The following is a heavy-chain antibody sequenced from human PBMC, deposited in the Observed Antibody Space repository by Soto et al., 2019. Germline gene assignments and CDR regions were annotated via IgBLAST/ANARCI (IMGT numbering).Heavy chain of an antibody. J-gene: IGHJ3*02. D-gene: IGHD1-26*01. V-gene: IGHV1-18*01. Sequence: ASVKVSCKASGYTFTSYGISWVRQAPGQGLEWMGWISAYNGNTNYAQKLQGRVTMTTDTSTNTAYMELRSLRSDDTAVYYCASVSRSGSYNEHDAFDIWGQGTMVTVSS. CDR1: GYTFTSYG. CDR3: ASVSRSGSYNEHDAFDI. CDR2: ISAYNGNT.